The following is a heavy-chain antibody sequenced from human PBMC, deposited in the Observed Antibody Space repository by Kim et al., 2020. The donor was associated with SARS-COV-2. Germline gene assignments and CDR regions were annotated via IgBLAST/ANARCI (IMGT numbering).Heavy chain of an antibody. D-gene: IGHD4-4*01. CDR1: GFTFSGYD. CDR3: ARDDYSNRLPYYYYGMDV. V-gene: IGHV3-11*01. J-gene: IGHJ6*02. Sequence: GGSLRLSCAASGFTFSGYDMSWIRQAPGKGLEWVAYISSSGSTIYYADSVKGRFTISRDNAKNSLYLQMNSLRAEDTAVYYCARDDYSNRLPYYYYGMDVWGQGTTVTVSS. CDR2: ISSSGSTI.